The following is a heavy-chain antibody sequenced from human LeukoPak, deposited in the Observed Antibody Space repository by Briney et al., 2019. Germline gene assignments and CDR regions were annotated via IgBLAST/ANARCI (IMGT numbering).Heavy chain of an antibody. D-gene: IGHD4-17*01. CDR3: ARERPIYGDYVEVGYYGMDV. CDR1: GYTFTSYY. J-gene: IGHJ6*02. CDR2: MNPNSGNT. V-gene: IGHV1-8*02. Sequence: GASVKVSCKASGYTFTSYYMHWVRQAPGQGLEWMGWMNPNSGNTGYAQKFQGRVTMTRNTSISTAYMELSSLRSEDTAVYYCARERPIYGDYVEVGYYGMDVWGQGTTVTVSS.